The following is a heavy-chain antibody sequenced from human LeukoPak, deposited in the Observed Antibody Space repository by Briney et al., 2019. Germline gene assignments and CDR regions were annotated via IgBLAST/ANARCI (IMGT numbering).Heavy chain of an antibody. V-gene: IGHV1-69*06. D-gene: IGHD4-17*01. Sequence: GSSVKVSCKASGGTFSSYAISWVRQAPGQGLEWMGGIIPIFGTANYAQKFQGRVTITADKSTSTAYMELSRLRSDDTAVYYCASRPLDYGDYVLDYWGQGTLVTVSS. CDR2: IIPIFGTA. CDR1: GGTFSSYA. J-gene: IGHJ4*02. CDR3: ASRPLDYGDYVLDY.